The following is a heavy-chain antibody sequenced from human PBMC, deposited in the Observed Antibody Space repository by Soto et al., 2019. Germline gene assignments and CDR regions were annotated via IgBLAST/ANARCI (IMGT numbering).Heavy chain of an antibody. J-gene: IGHJ4*02. CDR1: GNDFNNYW. Sequence: PGESLKISCKISGNDFNNYWYCWVRQQPGKGLEWVGSIYAADSDPRYSPSFQGHVSISVDKSISTAYLQWSSLKASDTAMYYCARLSGCRNGVCYKFDYWGQGTLVTVSS. V-gene: IGHV5-51*01. CDR3: ARLSGCRNGVCYKFDY. CDR2: IYAADSDP. D-gene: IGHD2-8*01.